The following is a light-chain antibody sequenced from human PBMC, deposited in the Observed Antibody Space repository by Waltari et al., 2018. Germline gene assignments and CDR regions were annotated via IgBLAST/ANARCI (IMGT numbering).Light chain of an antibody. J-gene: IGKJ1*01. CDR3: QQYGSSPGT. V-gene: IGKV3-15*01. CDR2: RAS. CDR1: QSVSSN. Sequence: EIVMTQSPATLSVSPGERATLSCRASQSVSSNLAWYQQKPGQAPRLLIYRASTRATDIPARFSGSGSGTEFTLTISSLQSEDFAVYYCQQYGSSPGTFGPGTKVEIK.